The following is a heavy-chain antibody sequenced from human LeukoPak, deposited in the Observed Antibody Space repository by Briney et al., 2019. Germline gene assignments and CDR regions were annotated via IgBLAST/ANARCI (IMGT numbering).Heavy chain of an antibody. D-gene: IGHD3-22*01. CDR1: GGSFSGYY. Sequence: SDTLSLTCAVYGGSFSGYYWSWIRQPPGKGLEWIGEINHSGSTNYNPSLKSRVTISVDTSKNQFSLKLSSVTAADTAVYYCARVRRYYDSSGYYRPPTFYFDYWGQGTLVTVSS. V-gene: IGHV4-34*01. CDR2: INHSGST. CDR3: ARVRRYYDSSGYYRPPTFYFDY. J-gene: IGHJ4*02.